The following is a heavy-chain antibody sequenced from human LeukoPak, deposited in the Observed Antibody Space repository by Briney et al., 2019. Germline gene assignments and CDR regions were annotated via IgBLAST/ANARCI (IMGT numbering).Heavy chain of an antibody. CDR3: AKMQGDYYDSSGIDY. Sequence: PGGSLRLSCAASGFTFSDYGVHWVRQAPGKGLEWVSLISYDGHNKYYADSVKGRFTISRDNSKNTLYLQMNSLRAEDTAVYYCAKMQGDYYDSSGIDYWGQGTLVTVSS. CDR1: GFTFSDYG. J-gene: IGHJ4*02. CDR2: ISYDGHNK. V-gene: IGHV3-30*18. D-gene: IGHD3-22*01.